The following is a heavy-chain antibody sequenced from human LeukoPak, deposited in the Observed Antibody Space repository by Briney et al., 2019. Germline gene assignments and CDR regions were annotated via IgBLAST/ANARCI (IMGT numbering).Heavy chain of an antibody. Sequence: SETLSLTCTVSGGSISSSSYYWGWIRRPPGKGLEWIGSIYYSGSTYYNPSLKSRVTISVDTSKNQFSLKLSSVTAADTAVYYCARTGDIVVVPAAEDWGQGTLVTVSS. CDR1: GGSISSSSYY. D-gene: IGHD2-2*01. J-gene: IGHJ4*02. CDR2: IYYSGST. CDR3: ARTGDIVVVPAAED. V-gene: IGHV4-39*01.